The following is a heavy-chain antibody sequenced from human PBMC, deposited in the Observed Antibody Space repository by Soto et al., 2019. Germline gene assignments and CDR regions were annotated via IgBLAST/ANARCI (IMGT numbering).Heavy chain of an antibody. CDR3: AKGGSGYFFDY. Sequence: EVQLLESGGGLVQPGGSLRLSCAASGFTFSNYAMSWVRQAPGKGLEWVSTISSRDYADSVKGRFTISRDNSKNTLYLQMNSLRAEDTAVYYCAKGGSGYFFDYWGQGTLVTVSS. J-gene: IGHJ4*02. D-gene: IGHD1-26*01. CDR2: ISSR. CDR1: GFTFSNYA. V-gene: IGHV3-23*01.